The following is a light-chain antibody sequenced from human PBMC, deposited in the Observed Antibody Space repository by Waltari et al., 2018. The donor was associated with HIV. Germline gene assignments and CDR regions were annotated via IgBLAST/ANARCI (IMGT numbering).Light chain of an antibody. CDR3: SSYTSSSTPYF. CDR2: EVS. Sequence: QSALTQPASVSGSPGQSITIPCSRTSSDVGGYNSASWYQQHPGKAPERMIYEVSKRPAGVSNRFSGSKSGNTASLTISGLQAEDEADYYCSSYTSSSTPYFFGTGTKVTVL. J-gene: IGLJ1*01. V-gene: IGLV2-14*01. CDR1: SSDVGGYNS.